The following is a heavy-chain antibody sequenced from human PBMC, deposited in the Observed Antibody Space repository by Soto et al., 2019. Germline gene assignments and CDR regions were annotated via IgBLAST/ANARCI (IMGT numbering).Heavy chain of an antibody. D-gene: IGHD3-10*01. CDR1: GFTFSSYG. CDR3: AREQRITMVRGSYYYGMDV. CDR2: IWCDGSNK. J-gene: IGHJ6*02. V-gene: IGHV3-33*01. Sequence: QVQLVESGGGVVQPGRSLRLSCAASGFTFSSYGMHWVRQAPGKGLEWVAVIWCDGSNKYYADSVKGRFTISRDNSKNTMYLQMNSLRAEDTAVYYCAREQRITMVRGSYYYGMDVWGQGTTVTVSS.